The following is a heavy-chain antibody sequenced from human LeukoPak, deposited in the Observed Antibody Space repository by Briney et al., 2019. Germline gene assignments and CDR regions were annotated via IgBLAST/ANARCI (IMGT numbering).Heavy chain of an antibody. J-gene: IGHJ4*02. Sequence: SETLSLTCAVSGGSISSSNWWSWVRQPPGKGLEWIGEIYHSGSTNYNPSLKSRVTISVDTSKNQFSLKVSSVTAADTAVYYCARWGYSYGHDYWGQGTLVTVSS. D-gene: IGHD5-18*01. CDR2: IYHSGST. CDR3: ARWGYSYGHDY. CDR1: GGSISSSNW. V-gene: IGHV4-4*02.